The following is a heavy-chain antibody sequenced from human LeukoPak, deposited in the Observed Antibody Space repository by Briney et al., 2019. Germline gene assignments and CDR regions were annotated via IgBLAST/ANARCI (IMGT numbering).Heavy chain of an antibody. CDR1: GFTFSNYA. D-gene: IGHD7-27*01. Sequence: PGGSLRLSCVASGFTFSNYAMSWVRQAPGKGLEWVSAILGSGDSTYYADSVKGRFTISRDNSKNTVYLQMSSLRVEDTAVYYCAHPGALIPLWGQGTLVTVCS. CDR2: ILGSGDST. J-gene: IGHJ4*02. V-gene: IGHV3-23*01. CDR3: AHPGALIPL.